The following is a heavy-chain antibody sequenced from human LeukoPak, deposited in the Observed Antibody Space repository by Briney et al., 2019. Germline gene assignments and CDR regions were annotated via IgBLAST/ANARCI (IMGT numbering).Heavy chain of an antibody. V-gene: IGHV1-18*01. Sequence: ASVKVSCKASGYTFTSYGISWVRQAPGQGLEWMAWISAYNGNTNYAQKLQGRVTMTTDTSTSTAYMELRSLRSDDTAVYYCARGVRIYCSGGSCYLFDYYYYGMDVWGQGTTVTVSS. D-gene: IGHD2-15*01. J-gene: IGHJ6*02. CDR2: ISAYNGNT. CDR1: GYTFTSYG. CDR3: ARGVRIYCSGGSCYLFDYYYYGMDV.